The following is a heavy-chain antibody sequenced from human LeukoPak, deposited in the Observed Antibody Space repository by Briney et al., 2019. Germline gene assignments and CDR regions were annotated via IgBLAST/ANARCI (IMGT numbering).Heavy chain of an antibody. J-gene: IGHJ6*02. V-gene: IGHV6-1*01. CDR2: TYYRSKWYN. D-gene: IGHD6-19*01. CDR3: ARDSSGWYRYGDYYYGMDV. CDR1: GDSFSSNSAA. Sequence: SQTLSLTCAISGDSFSSNSAAWNWIRQSPSRGLEWLGRTYYRSKWYNDYAVSVKSRITINPDTSKNQFSLQLNSVTPEDTAVYYCARDSSGWYRYGDYYYGMDVWGQGTTVTVSS.